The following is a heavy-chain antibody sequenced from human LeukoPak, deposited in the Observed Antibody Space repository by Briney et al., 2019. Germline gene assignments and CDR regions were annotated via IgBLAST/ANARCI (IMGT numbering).Heavy chain of an antibody. CDR2: INPNSGGT. D-gene: IGHD5-12*01. CDR3: ARDGSGYDYLDY. V-gene: IGHV1-2*02. Sequence: ASVKVSCKASGYTFTGYYMHWVRQAPGQGLEWMGWINPNSGGTNYAQKFQGRVTMTRDTSISTAYMELSRLRSDDAAVYYCARDGSGYDYLDYWGQGTLVTVSS. J-gene: IGHJ4*02. CDR1: GYTFTGYY.